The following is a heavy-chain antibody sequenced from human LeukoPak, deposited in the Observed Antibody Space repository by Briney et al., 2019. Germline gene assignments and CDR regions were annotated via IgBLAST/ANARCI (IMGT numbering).Heavy chain of an antibody. CDR2: ISGSGGST. J-gene: IGHJ4*02. V-gene: IGHV3-23*01. CDR1: GLTFSSYA. D-gene: IGHD1-26*01. Sequence: GGSLRLSCAASGLTFSSYAMSWVRQAPGKGLEWVSAISGSGGSTYYADSVKGRFTISRDNSKNTLYLQMNGLRAEDTAVYYCAKDSRYSGSQQPVDYWGQGTLVTVSS. CDR3: AKDSRYSGSQQPVDY.